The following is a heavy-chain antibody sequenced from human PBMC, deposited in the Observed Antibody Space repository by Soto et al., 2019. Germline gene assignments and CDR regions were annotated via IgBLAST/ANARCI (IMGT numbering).Heavy chain of an antibody. CDR3: ARQGGWYTDY. D-gene: IGHD6-19*01. CDR1: ADSISSTTW. CDR2: IHQSGTT. V-gene: IGHV4-4*02. J-gene: IGHJ4*02. Sequence: SETLSLTCDVSADSISSTTWWSWVRQPPGGGLEWIGEIHQSGTTNYNPSLKSRVTFSIDKSKSQFSLELTSVTAADTAVYYCARQGGWYTDYWGQGTQVTVSS.